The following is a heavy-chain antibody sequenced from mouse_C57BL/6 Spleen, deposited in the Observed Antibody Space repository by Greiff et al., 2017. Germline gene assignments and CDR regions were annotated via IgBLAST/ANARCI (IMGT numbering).Heavy chain of an antibody. CDR3: AGDRRGYDGSGHWYFEV. V-gene: IGHV12-3*01. CDR1: GFPITSGYY. D-gene: IGHD1-1*01. J-gene: IGHJ1*03. CDR2: IPHSGET. Sequence: VKLVESGPGLVKPSQSLFLTCSITGFPITSGYYWIWIRQSPGKPLEWMGYIPHSGETFYKPTLQSPSSLTRETSTNQSFLQLNSVTTEDTAMYDCAGDRRGYDGSGHWYFEVWGTGTTVTVSS.